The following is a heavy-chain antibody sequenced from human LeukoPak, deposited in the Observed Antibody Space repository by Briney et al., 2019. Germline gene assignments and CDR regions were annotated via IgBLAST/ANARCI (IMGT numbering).Heavy chain of an antibody. Sequence: SETLSLTCTVSGGSISSYYWSWIRQPPGKGLEWIGYIYNSGSTNYNPSLKSRVTISVDTSKNQFSLKLSSVTAADMAVYYCARAGLYYYYGMDVWGQGTTVTVSS. J-gene: IGHJ6*02. D-gene: IGHD3-16*01. CDR1: GGSISSYY. CDR2: IYNSGST. V-gene: IGHV4-59*01. CDR3: ARAGLYYYYGMDV.